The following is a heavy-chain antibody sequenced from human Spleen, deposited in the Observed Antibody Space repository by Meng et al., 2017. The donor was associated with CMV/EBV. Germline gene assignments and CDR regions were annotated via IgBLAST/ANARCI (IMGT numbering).Heavy chain of an antibody. J-gene: IGHJ5*02. Sequence: FNLSSYDMTSVRQAPGKGLECVSRIYRGGSRTEYVDSVKGRFTISRDNAKNSLHLQLNSLRAEDTAVYYCAREAGGGHSASDWFDPWGQGTLVTVSS. D-gene: IGHD2-21*02. CDR3: AREAGGGHSASDWFDP. CDR2: IYRGGSRT. V-gene: IGHV3-48*03. CDR1: FNLSSYD.